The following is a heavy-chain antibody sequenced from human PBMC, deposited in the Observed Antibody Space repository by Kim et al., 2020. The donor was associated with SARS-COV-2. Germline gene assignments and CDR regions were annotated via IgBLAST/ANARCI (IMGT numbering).Heavy chain of an antibody. V-gene: IGHV3-48*02. D-gene: IGHD3-10*01. CDR3: MSWGSFGELINY. J-gene: IGHJ4*02. CDR2: IKSDSSTI. CDR1: GFTFSDYS. Sequence: GGSLRLSCAASGFTFSDYSMTWVRQAPGKGLEWVAYIKSDSSTIHYADSVKGRFTISRDNAYNSLYLQMNSLRDEDTAVYYCMSWGSFGELINYWGQGTLVTVSS.